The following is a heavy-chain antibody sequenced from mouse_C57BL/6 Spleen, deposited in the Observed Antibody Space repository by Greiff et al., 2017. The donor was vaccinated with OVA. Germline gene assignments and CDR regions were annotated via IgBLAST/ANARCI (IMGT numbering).Heavy chain of an antibody. V-gene: IGHV5-9*01. D-gene: IGHD2-3*01. CDR1: GFTFSSYT. CDR3: ARRLLRYFDV. Sequence: EVQLVESGGGLVKPGGSLKLSCAASGFTFSSYTMSWVRQTPEQRLEWVATISGGGGNTYYPDSVKGRFTISRDNAKNTLYLQMSSLRSEDTALYYCARRLLRYFDVWGTGTTVTVSS. CDR2: ISGGGGNT. J-gene: IGHJ1*03.